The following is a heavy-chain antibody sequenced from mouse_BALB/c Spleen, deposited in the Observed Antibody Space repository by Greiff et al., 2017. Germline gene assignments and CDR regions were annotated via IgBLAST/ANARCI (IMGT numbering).Heavy chain of an antibody. CDR2: ISYSGST. CDR3: ARGDYDEEDAMDY. V-gene: IGHV3-2*02. J-gene: IGHJ4*01. CDR1: SYSITSDYA. Sequence: EVQLVESGPGLVKPSQSLSLTCTVTSYSITSDYAWNWIRQFPGNKLEWMGYISYSGSTSYNPSLKSRISITRDTSKNQFFLQLNSVTTEDTATYYCARGDYDEEDAMDYWGQGTSVTVSS. D-gene: IGHD2-4*01.